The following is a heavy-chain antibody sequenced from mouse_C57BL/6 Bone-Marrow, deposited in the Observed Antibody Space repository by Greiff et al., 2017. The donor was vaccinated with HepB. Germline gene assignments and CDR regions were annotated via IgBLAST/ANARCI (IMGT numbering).Heavy chain of an antibody. D-gene: IGHD1-1*02. CDR2: ISDGGSYT. CDR3: AGGYYGYFDV. Sequence: EVKLMESGGGLVKPGGSLKLSCAASGFIFSSYAMSWVRQTPEKRLEWVATISDGGSYTYYPDNVKGRFTISRDNAKNNLYLQMSHLKSEDTAMYYCAGGYYGYFDVWGTGTTVTVSS. J-gene: IGHJ1*03. V-gene: IGHV5-4*03. CDR1: GFIFSSYA.